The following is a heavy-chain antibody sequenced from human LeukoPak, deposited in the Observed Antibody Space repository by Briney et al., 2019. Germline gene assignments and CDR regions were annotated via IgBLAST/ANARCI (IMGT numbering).Heavy chain of an antibody. CDR1: GFTFSSYG. J-gene: IGHJ4*02. V-gene: IGHV3-30*02. CDR3: AKDLFGTMVRGVHV. D-gene: IGHD3-10*01. CDR2: IRYDGTNK. Sequence: PGGSLRLSCAASGFTFSSYGIHWVRQAPGNGLEGVAFIRYDGTNKYYADSVKGRFSISRDNSKDTLYLQMNSLRPEDTAVYYCAKDLFGTMVRGVHVWGQGTLVTVSS.